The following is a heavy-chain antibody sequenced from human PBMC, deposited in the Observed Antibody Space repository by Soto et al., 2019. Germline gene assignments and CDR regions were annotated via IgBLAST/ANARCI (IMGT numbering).Heavy chain of an antibody. CDR2: IRSFNGNT. V-gene: IGHV1-18*01. J-gene: IGHJ6*02. CDR3: ARDLPTMDV. Sequence: VRQAPGQGLEWMGWIRSFNGNTNYAQKLQGRVTMTTDTSTSTAYMELRSLRSDDTAVYYCARDLPTMDVWGQGTTVTVSS.